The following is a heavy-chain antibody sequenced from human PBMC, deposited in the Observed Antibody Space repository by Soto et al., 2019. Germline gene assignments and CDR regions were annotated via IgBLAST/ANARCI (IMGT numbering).Heavy chain of an antibody. CDR3: ASSYGISWYGEY. V-gene: IGHV1-69*01. CDR1: GDTFNNYA. D-gene: IGHD6-13*01. J-gene: IGHJ4*02. Sequence: QVQLVQSGAEVKQPGTSVKVSCQAFGDTFNNYAVTWVRQAPGQGLEWMGGVIPTAGKPNYAQNFQGRITITADESTSTVYMELSSLRSEDTAVYYCASSYGISWYGEYWGQGTLVTVAS. CDR2: VIPTAGKP.